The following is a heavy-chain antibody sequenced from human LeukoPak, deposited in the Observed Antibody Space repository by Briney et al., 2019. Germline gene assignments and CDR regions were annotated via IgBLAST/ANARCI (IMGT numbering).Heavy chain of an antibody. CDR2: IYPGDSDT. D-gene: IGHD5-24*01. Sequence: GESLKISCKGSGYSFTSYWIGWVRQMPGKGLEWMGIIYPGDSDTRYSPSFQGQVTISADKSISTAYLQWSSLQASGTAMYYCARGPHPVEMATIFIYWGQGTLVTVSS. V-gene: IGHV5-51*01. J-gene: IGHJ4*02. CDR1: GYSFTSYW. CDR3: ARGPHPVEMATIFIY.